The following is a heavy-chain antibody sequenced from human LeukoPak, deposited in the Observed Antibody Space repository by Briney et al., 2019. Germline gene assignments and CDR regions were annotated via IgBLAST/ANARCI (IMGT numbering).Heavy chain of an antibody. V-gene: IGHV1-2*02. Sequence: GASVKVSCKASGYTFTGYYMHWVRQAPGQGLEWMGWINPNSGGTNYAQKFQGRVTMTRDTSISTAYMELSRLRSDDTAVYYCARDHGMATIIYFDYWGQGTLVTVSS. J-gene: IGHJ4*02. CDR2: INPNSGGT. CDR3: ARDHGMATIIYFDY. D-gene: IGHD5-24*01. CDR1: GYTFTGYY.